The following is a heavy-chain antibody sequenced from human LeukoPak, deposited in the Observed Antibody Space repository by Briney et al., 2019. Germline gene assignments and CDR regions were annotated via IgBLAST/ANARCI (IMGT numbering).Heavy chain of an antibody. J-gene: IGHJ6*02. CDR3: ARDLSSGWIYYYYGMDV. CDR1: GYTFTGYY. CDR2: INPNSGGT. D-gene: IGHD6-19*01. V-gene: IGHV1-2*02. Sequence: ASVKVSCKASGYTFTGYYMHWVRQAPGQGLEWMGWINPNSGGTNYAQKFQGRVTMTRDTSISTAYMELGRLRSDNTAVYYCARDLSSGWIYYYYGMDVWGQGTTVTVSS.